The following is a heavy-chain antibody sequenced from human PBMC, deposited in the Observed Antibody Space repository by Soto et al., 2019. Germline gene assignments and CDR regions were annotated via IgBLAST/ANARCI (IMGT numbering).Heavy chain of an antibody. CDR1: GDTFTSYY. Sequence: QVQLVQSGAEVKQPGASAKVSCKAPGDTFTSYYFHWVRQAPGPGLAWLGVINPHAGSPAYAQRYQGRVTRTRDTPTSTVYMQLTSLRSEDTAVYYCARSSGGNYGIIIEGSNWFAPWGQGTLVTVSS. D-gene: IGHD3-16*01. V-gene: IGHV1-46*01. CDR3: ARSSGGNYGIIIEGSNWFAP. J-gene: IGHJ5*02. CDR2: INPHAGSP.